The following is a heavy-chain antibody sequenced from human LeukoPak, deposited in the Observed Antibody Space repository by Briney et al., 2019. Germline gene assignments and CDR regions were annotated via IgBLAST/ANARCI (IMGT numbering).Heavy chain of an antibody. Sequence: SQTLSLTCTVSGGSISSGDYYWSWIRQPPGKGLEWIGLIYYSGSTYYNPSLKSRVTISVDTSKNQFSLKLSSVTAADTAVYYCARDLSMADLGWFDPWGQGTLVTVSS. V-gene: IGHV4-30-4*08. CDR3: ARDLSMADLGWFDP. J-gene: IGHJ5*02. CDR1: GGSISSGDYY. D-gene: IGHD2-8*01. CDR2: IYYSGST.